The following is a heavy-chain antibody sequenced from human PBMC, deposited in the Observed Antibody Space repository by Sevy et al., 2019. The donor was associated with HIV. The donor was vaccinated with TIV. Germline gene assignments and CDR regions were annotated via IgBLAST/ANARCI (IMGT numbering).Heavy chain of an antibody. Sequence: GGSLRRSCAASGFTFSSYGMHWVRQAPGKGLEWVAVIWYDGSNKYYADSVKGRLTISRDNSKNTLYLQMNSLRAEDPAVYYCARAGNVVVVATEGRYFDYWGKGPLVPVSS. D-gene: IGHD2-15*01. CDR2: IWYDGSNK. CDR1: GFTFSSYG. J-gene: IGHJ4*02. V-gene: IGHV3-33*01. CDR3: ARAGNVVVVATEGRYFDY.